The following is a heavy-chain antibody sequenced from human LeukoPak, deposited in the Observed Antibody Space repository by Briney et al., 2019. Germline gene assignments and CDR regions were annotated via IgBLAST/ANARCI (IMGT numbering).Heavy chain of an antibody. D-gene: IGHD6-6*01. V-gene: IGHV3-23*01. CDR2: ISDSGGNT. Sequence: GGSLRLSCAASGFTVSSNYMSWVRQAPWERLQWVSGISDSGGNTYYADSVRGRFTISRDNSKNTLYLQMNSLRAEDTAVYYCARHRSSWLIDYWGQGTPVTVSS. CDR1: GFTVSSNY. CDR3: ARHRSSWLIDY. J-gene: IGHJ4*02.